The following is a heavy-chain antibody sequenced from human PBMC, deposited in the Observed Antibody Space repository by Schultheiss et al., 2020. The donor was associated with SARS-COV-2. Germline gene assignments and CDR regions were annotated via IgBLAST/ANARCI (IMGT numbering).Heavy chain of an antibody. CDR2: ISSSSSYI. Sequence: GGSLRLSCAASGFTFSSYSMNWVRQAPGKGLEWVSSISSSSSYIYYADSVKGRFTISRDNAKNSLYLQMNSLRAEDTAVYYCARDAPRVNFDYWGQGTLVTVSS. CDR3: ARDAPRVNFDY. J-gene: IGHJ4*02. D-gene: IGHD3-3*01. V-gene: IGHV3-21*01. CDR1: GFTFSSYS.